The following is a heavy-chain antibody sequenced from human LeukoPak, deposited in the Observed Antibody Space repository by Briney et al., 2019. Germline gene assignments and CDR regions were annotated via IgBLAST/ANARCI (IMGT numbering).Heavy chain of an antibody. CDR1: GFTFSSYA. V-gene: IGHV3-23*01. D-gene: IGHD6-19*01. CDR2: ISGSGGST. CDR3: AKDRPLRIRSIAVAVSHY. Sequence: GGSLRLSCAASGFTFSSYAMSWVRQAPGKGLEWVSAISGSGGSTYYADSVKGRFTISRDNSKNTLYLQMNSLRAEDTAVYYCAKDRPLRIRSIAVAVSHYWGQGTLVTVSS. J-gene: IGHJ4*02.